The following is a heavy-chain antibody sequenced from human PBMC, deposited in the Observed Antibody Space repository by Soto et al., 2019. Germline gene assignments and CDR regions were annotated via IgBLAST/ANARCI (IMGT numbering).Heavy chain of an antibody. CDR3: ARVGGYSYNFDY. J-gene: IGHJ4*02. CDR1: GFTFSSYS. V-gene: IGHV3-21*01. CDR2: ISSSSSYI. Sequence: GGSLRLSCATSGFTFSSYSMNWVRQAPGKGLEWVSSISSSSSYIYYADSVKGRFTISRDNAKNSLYLQMNSLRAEDTAVYYCARVGGYSYNFDYWGQGTLVTVSS. D-gene: IGHD5-18*01.